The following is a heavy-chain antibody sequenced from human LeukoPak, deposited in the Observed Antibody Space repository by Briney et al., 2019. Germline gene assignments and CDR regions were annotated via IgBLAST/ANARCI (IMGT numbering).Heavy chain of an antibody. Sequence: ASVKLSCKSSGYTFTGDYMHWVRQAPGQELVWMGLINPNNSGTAYAQKLQGRVTMTTDTSTSTAYMELRSLRSDDTAVYYCARVPYYYDSSGPIGNRIDYWGQGTLVTVSS. CDR2: INPNNSGT. D-gene: IGHD3-22*01. CDR3: ARVPYYYDSSGPIGNRIDY. V-gene: IGHV1-2*02. J-gene: IGHJ4*02. CDR1: GYTFTGDY.